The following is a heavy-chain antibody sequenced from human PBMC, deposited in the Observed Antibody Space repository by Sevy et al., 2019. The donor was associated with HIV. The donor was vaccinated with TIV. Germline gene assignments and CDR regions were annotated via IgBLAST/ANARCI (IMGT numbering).Heavy chain of an antibody. CDR3: XXXXXXXXXXXXXXXXXDYGMDV. V-gene: IGHV3-23*01. Sequence: GGSLRLSCAASGFTFSSYAMSWVRQAPGKGLEWVSAISGSGGSTYYADSVKGRFTISRDNSKNTLYLQMNSLRAEDXXXXXXXXXXXXXXXXXXXXXXXDYGMDVWGQGTTVTVSS. CDR2: ISGSGGST. CDR1: GFTFSSYA. J-gene: IGHJ6*02.